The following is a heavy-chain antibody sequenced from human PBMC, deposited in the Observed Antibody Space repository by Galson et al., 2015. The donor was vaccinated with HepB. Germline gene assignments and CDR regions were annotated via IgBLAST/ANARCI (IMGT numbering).Heavy chain of an antibody. Sequence: PALVKPTQTLTLTCTFSGFSLSTDGMCMNWIRQPPGKALEWLARIDWDDDKYYSTSLKTRLTISKDTSKNQVVLTMTNMDPVDTATYYCARMIEDSYFDILNVGADNMDVWGQGTTVTVSS. CDR1: GFSLSTDGMC. D-gene: IGHD3-9*01. CDR3: ARMIEDSYFDILNVGADNMDV. CDR2: IDWDDDK. J-gene: IGHJ6*02. V-gene: IGHV2-70*11.